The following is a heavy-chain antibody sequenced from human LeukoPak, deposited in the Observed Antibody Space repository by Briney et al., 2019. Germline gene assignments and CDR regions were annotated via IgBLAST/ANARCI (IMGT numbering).Heavy chain of an antibody. Sequence: SETLSLTCGVSGGSFSAYYWSWIRQPPGKGLELIGEINHSGRTNYNPSLKSRVTISVDTSKNQFSLNLSSVTAADTAVYYCAGLVGRYSSGLYYYYFDYWGQGTLVTVSS. D-gene: IGHD3-22*01. CDR3: AGLVGRYSSGLYYYYFDY. J-gene: IGHJ4*02. CDR1: GGSFSAYY. V-gene: IGHV4-34*01. CDR2: INHSGRT.